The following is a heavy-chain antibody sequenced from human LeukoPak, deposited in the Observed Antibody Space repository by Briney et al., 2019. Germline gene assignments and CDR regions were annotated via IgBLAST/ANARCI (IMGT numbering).Heavy chain of an antibody. CDR3: ARATTIVVVTFDY. Sequence: GGSLRLSCAASGFTFSSYAMHWVRQAPGKGLEWVAVISYDGSNKYYADSVKGRFTISRDNSKNTLYLQMNSLRAEDTAVYYCARATTIVVVTFDYWGQGTLVTVSS. J-gene: IGHJ4*02. V-gene: IGHV3-30-3*01. CDR1: GFTFSSYA. CDR2: ISYDGSNK. D-gene: IGHD2-21*02.